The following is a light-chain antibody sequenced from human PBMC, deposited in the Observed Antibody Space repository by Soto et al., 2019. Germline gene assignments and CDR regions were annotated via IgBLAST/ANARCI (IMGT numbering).Light chain of an antibody. Sequence: QSALTQPASVSGSPGQSITISCTGTSSDVGGYNDVSWYQQHPGKAPKLMIYEVSNRPSGVSNRFSASKSGNTASLTISGLQAEDEADYYCSSYTSSSHPFGTGTKLTVL. J-gene: IGLJ1*01. CDR2: EVS. CDR1: SSDVGGYND. CDR3: SSYTSSSHP. V-gene: IGLV2-14*01.